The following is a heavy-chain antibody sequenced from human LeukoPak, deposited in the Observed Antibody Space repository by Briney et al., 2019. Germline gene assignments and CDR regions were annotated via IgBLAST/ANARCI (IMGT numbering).Heavy chain of an antibody. D-gene: IGHD3-10*01. Sequence: SSETLSLTCTVSGGSISSYYWSWIRQPPGKGLEWIGDIYYSGYTNYNPSLKSRVTISVDTSKNQFSLKLRSVTAADTAVYYCAREGPHGSGIYYNPLDYWGQGALVIVSS. CDR3: AREGPHGSGIYYNPLDY. V-gene: IGHV4-59*01. CDR2: IYYSGYT. CDR1: GGSISSYY. J-gene: IGHJ4*02.